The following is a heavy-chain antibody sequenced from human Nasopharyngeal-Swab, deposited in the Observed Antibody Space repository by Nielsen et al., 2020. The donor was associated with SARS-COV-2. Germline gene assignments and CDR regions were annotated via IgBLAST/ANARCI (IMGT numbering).Heavy chain of an antibody. Sequence: GESLKISCAASGFPFNNYGMSWVRQAPGKGLEWASSISGSGGSTYYADSAKGRFTMSRDNSKSTLYLQMNTLRAEDTAVYYCAKGYSSGWQLYYYYGMDVWGQGTTVTVSS. V-gene: IGHV3-23*01. CDR2: ISGSGGST. CDR3: AKGYSSGWQLYYYYGMDV. J-gene: IGHJ6*02. D-gene: IGHD6-19*01. CDR1: GFPFNNYG.